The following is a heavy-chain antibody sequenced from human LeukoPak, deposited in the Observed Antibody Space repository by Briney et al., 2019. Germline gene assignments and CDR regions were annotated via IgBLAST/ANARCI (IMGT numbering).Heavy chain of an antibody. Sequence: PGGSLRLSCAASGFTFSSYGMHWVRQAPGKGLEWVAVISYDGSNKYYTDSVKGRFTISRDNSKNTLYLQMNSLRPEDTAVYYCAKEVFPGSSGWLGKGDYWGQGTLVTVSS. V-gene: IGHV3-30*18. CDR3: AKEVFPGSSGWLGKGDY. D-gene: IGHD6-19*01. CDR2: ISYDGSNK. J-gene: IGHJ4*02. CDR1: GFTFSSYG.